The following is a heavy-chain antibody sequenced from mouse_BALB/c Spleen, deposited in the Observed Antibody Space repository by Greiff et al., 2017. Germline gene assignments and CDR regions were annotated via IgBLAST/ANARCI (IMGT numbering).Heavy chain of an antibody. CDR3: ARIDGYYGWFAY. J-gene: IGHJ3*01. CDR2: ISSGGSYT. V-gene: IGHV5-9-4*01. D-gene: IGHD2-3*01. Sequence: EVQGVESGGGLVKPGGSLKLSCAASGFTFSSYAMSWVRQSPEKRLEWVAEISSGGSYTYYPDTVTGRFTISRDNAKNTLYLEMSSLRSEDTAMYYCARIDGYYGWFAYWGQGTLVTVSA. CDR1: GFTFSSYA.